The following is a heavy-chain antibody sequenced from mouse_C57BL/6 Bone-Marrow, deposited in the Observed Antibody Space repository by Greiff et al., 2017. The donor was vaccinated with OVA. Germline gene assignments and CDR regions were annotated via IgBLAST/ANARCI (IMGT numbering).Heavy chain of an antibody. D-gene: IGHD4-1*01. CDR2: IHPNSGST. J-gene: IGHJ2*01. CDR1: GYTFTSYW. CDR3: ARDWDFDY. V-gene: IGHV1-64*01. Sequence: QVHVKQSGAELVKPGASVKLSCKASGYTFTSYWMHWVKQRPGQGLEWIGMIHPNSGSTNYNEKFKSKATLTVDKSSSTAYMQLSSLTSEDSAVYYCARDWDFDYWGQGTTLTVSS.